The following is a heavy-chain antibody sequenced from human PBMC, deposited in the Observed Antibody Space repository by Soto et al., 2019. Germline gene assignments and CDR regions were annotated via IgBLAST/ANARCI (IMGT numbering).Heavy chain of an antibody. CDR3: ARGTLRFLEWLSRPYYYYGMDV. CDR1: GGTFSSYA. Sequence: GASVKVSCKASGGTFSSYAISWVRQAPGQGLEWMGGIIPIFGTANYAQKFQGRVTITADKSTSTAYMELSSLRSEDTAVYYCARGTLRFLEWLSRPYYYYGMDVWGQGTTVTVSS. D-gene: IGHD3-3*01. CDR2: IIPIFGTA. J-gene: IGHJ6*02. V-gene: IGHV1-69*06.